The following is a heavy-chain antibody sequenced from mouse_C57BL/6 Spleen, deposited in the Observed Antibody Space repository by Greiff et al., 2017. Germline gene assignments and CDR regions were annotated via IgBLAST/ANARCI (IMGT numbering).Heavy chain of an antibody. Sequence: QVQLKQSGAELVKPGASVKISCKASGYAFSSYWMNWVKQRPGKGLEWIGQIYPGDGDTNYNGKFKGKATLTADKSSSTAYMQLSSLTSEDSAVYFCARGYYYGSSGAMDYWGQGTSVTVSS. CDR3: ARGYYYGSSGAMDY. CDR1: GYAFSSYW. J-gene: IGHJ4*01. D-gene: IGHD1-1*01. CDR2: IYPGDGDT. V-gene: IGHV1-80*01.